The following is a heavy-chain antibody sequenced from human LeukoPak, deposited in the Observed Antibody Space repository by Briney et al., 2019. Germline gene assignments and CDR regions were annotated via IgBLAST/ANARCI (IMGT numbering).Heavy chain of an antibody. V-gene: IGHV4-59*01. D-gene: IGHD5-24*01. Sequence: KASETLSLTCTVSGGSISSYYWSWIRQPPGKGLEWIGYIYYSGSTNYNPSLKSRVTISVDTSKNQFSLKLSSVTAADTAVYYCARLIDGYNLVDYWGQGTLVTVSS. CDR3: ARLIDGYNLVDY. CDR1: GGSISSYY. J-gene: IGHJ4*02. CDR2: IYYSGST.